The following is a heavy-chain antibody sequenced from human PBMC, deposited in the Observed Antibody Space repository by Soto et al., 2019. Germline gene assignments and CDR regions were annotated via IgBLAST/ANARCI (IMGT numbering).Heavy chain of an antibody. CDR1: GFTVSDS. CDR2: IHSDGGDLT. CDR3: ARRAFGSSRSFDI. Sequence: GGSLRLSCSVAGFTVSDSMSWVRQAPGKGLECVSFIHSDGGDLTYNADSVRGRFTISRDNSKNTLFLQMNSLRVEDTAVYYCARRAFGSSRSFDIWGQGTMVTVSS. V-gene: IGHV3-53*01. J-gene: IGHJ3*02. D-gene: IGHD6-6*01.